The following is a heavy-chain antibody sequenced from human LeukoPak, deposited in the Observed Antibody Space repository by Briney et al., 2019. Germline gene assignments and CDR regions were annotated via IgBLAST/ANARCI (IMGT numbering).Heavy chain of an antibody. CDR3: AKDHYDSSGYYFGVDN. J-gene: IGHJ4*02. V-gene: IGHV3-30*18. CDR2: IPYDGSYQ. CDR1: GFTFRSYG. Sequence: RGSLRLSCAASGFTFRSYGMHWVRQAPGKGLEWVAVIPYDGSYQYYGDSVKGRFSISRDNSKNTLYLQMNSLRPEDTGVYYCAKDHYDSSGYYFGVDNWAQGTLVTVSS. D-gene: IGHD3-22*01.